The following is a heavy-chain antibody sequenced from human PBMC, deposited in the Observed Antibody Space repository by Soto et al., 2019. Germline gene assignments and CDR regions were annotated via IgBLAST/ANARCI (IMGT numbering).Heavy chain of an antibody. CDR1: GYTFTSYG. CDR2: ISAYNGNT. V-gene: IGHV1-18*01. Sequence: GASAKVSGKASGYTFTSYGISWVRQAPGQGLEWMGWISAYNGNTNYAQKLQGRVTMTTDTSTSTAYMELRSLRSDDTAVYYCARDKTGTTSYYYYGTDVWGQGTTVTVSS. D-gene: IGHD1-7*01. CDR3: ARDKTGTTSYYYYGTDV. J-gene: IGHJ6*02.